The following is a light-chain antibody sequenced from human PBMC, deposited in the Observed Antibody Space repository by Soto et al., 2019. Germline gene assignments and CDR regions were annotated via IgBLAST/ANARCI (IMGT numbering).Light chain of an antibody. J-gene: IGKJ1*01. Sequence: DVVMTQSPLSLPVTLGQPASISCRSSPSLVYRDGNTYLNWFQQRPGQSPRRLIYQVSNRDSGVPDGFRGSGSGTHCTQKISRVEAEDVGFNYCRQTTHWPRWTGGQGAKEEIK. V-gene: IGKV2-30*01. CDR3: RQTTHWPRWT. CDR1: PSLVYRDGNTY. CDR2: QVS.